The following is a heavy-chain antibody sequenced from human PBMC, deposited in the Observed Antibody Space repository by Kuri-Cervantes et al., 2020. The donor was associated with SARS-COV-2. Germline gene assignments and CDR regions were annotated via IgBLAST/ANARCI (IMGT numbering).Heavy chain of an antibody. V-gene: IGHV3-48*01. CDR1: GFTFSSYS. CDR2: ISSSSSTI. J-gene: IGHJ4*02. CDR3: VKDRVGVLDS. Sequence: GGSLRLSCAASGFTFSSYSMNWVRQAPGKGLEWVSYISSSSSTIYFADSVKGRFTISRDNSNNTLYLQMNSLRAEDTAIYYCVKDRVGVLDSWGQGTLVTVSS. D-gene: IGHD2-21*01.